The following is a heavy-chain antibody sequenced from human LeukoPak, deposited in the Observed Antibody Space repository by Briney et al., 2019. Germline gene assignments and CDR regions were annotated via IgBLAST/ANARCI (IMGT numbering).Heavy chain of an antibody. CDR2: IYTSGST. Sequence: SETLSLTCTVSGGSISSYYWSWIRQAAGKGLEWIGRIYTSGSTNYNPSLQSRVTMTVDTSKNQFSLKLSAVTAADTAVYYCARCPYYYGMDVWGQGTTVTVSS. V-gene: IGHV4-4*07. CDR1: GGSISSYY. J-gene: IGHJ6*02. CDR3: ARCPYYYGMDV.